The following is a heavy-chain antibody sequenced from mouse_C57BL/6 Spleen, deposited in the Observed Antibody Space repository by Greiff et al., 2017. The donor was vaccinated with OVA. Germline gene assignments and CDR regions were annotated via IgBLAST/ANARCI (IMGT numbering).Heavy chain of an antibody. CDR3: ARGAYYGSSLWYFDV. Sequence: VQLQESGPELVKPGASVKLSCKASGYTFTSYDINWVKPRPGQGLEWIGWIYPRDGSTKYNEKFKGKATLTVDTSSSTAYMELHSLTSEDSAVYFGARGAYYGSSLWYFDVWGTGTTVTVSS. D-gene: IGHD1-1*01. J-gene: IGHJ1*03. V-gene: IGHV1-85*01. CDR2: IYPRDGST. CDR1: GYTFTSYD.